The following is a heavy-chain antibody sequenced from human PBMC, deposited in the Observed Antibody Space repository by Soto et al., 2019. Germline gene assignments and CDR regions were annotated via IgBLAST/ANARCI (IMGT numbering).Heavy chain of an antibody. V-gene: IGHV3-74*01. CDR1: GFTFSSHW. CDR2: INSDGTTT. Sequence: EVQLVESGGGVVQPGGSLRLSCEVSGFTFSSHWMHWGRQAPGKGLVWVSYINSDGTTTTHADSVKGRFTISRDKAKNTLYLQMNSLRAEATAVYYCARDVSYSMDVWGQGTTVTVSS. J-gene: IGHJ6*02. CDR3: ARDVSYSMDV.